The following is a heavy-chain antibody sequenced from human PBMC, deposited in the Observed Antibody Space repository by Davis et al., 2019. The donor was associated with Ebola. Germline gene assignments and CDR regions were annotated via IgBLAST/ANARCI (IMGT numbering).Heavy chain of an antibody. CDR3: EREARYAIGVNDY. J-gene: IGHJ4*02. V-gene: IGHV3-30*04. CDR2: TSYDGSNK. CDR1: GFTFSSYA. D-gene: IGHD3-3*01. Sequence: GESLKISCAASGFTFSSYAMHWVRQAPGKGLEWVAVTSYDGSNKYYEDSVKGRFTISRDNAKNSLYLQLNSLRDEDTAVYYCEREARYAIGVNDYWGQGTLVTVSS.